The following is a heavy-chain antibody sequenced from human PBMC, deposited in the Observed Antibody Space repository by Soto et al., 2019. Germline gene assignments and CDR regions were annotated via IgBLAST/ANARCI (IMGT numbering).Heavy chain of an antibody. J-gene: IGHJ6*02. CDR3: ARDKDSSGYYPKFSTYYYYGMDV. CDR1: GFTFSSYG. CDR2: IWYDGSNK. Sequence: GGSLRLSCAASGFTFSSYGMHWVRQAPGKGLEWVAVIWYDGSNKYYADSVKGRFTISRDNSKNTLYLQMNSLRAEDTAVYYCARDKDSSGYYPKFSTYYYYGMDVWGQGTTVTVSS. V-gene: IGHV3-33*01. D-gene: IGHD3-22*01.